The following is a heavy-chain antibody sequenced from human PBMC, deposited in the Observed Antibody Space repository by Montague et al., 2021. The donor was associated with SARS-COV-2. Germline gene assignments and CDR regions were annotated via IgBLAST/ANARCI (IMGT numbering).Heavy chain of an antibody. CDR3: ARGMIRGVTTPFDY. D-gene: IGHD3-10*01. J-gene: IGHJ4*02. V-gene: IGHV4-39*02. CDR1: SGSIISSGYY. Sequence: SETLSLTCSVSSGSIISSGYYWGWIRQPPGKELEWIGNIYYSGTTYYNPSLQSRGTISVDTSKNHLSLRLSSGTAADTAVYFCARGMIRGVTTPFDYWGQGSQVTVSS. CDR2: IYYSGTT.